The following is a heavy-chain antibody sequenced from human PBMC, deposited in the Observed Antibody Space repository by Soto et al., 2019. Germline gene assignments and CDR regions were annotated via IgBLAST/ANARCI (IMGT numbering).Heavy chain of an antibody. Sequence: LSLTCTVSGGSISSYYWSWIRQPPGKGLEWIGYIYYSGSTNYNPSLKSRVTISVDTSKNQFSLKLSSVTAADTAVYYCARGVYLLGSGRYYSLHYCGPGTLVTVFS. CDR2: IYYSGST. CDR3: ARGVYLLGSGRYYSLHY. CDR1: GGSISSYY. D-gene: IGHD3-10*02. V-gene: IGHV4-59*13. J-gene: IGHJ4*02.